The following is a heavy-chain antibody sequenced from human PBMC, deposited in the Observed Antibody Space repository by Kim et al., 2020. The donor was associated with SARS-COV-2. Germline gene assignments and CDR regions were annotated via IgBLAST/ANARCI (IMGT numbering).Heavy chain of an antibody. D-gene: IGHD5-18*01. Sequence: GGSLRLSCAASGFTFNSYALSWVRQAPGKGLEWVSVISDSGDTTYYADSVKGRFTISRDNAKNMLYLQMNSLRVEDTAVYYCGKELPDRRGYNFGLDYWGQGTLVTVSS. J-gene: IGHJ4*02. V-gene: IGHV3-23*01. CDR1: GFTFNSYA. CDR3: GKELPDRRGYNFGLDY. CDR2: ISDSGDTT.